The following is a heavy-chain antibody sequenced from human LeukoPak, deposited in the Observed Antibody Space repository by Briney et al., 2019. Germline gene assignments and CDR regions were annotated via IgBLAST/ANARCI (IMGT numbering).Heavy chain of an antibody. CDR1: GYTFTSYG. D-gene: IGHD4-17*01. V-gene: IGHV1-18*01. J-gene: IGHJ6*03. CDR2: ISAYNGNT. CDR3: ARVTVTTFLYYYYYMDV. Sequence: ASVKLSCKGSGYTFTSYGISWVRQAPGQGLEWMGGISAYNGNTNYAQKLQGRVTMTTDTSTSTAYMELRSLRSDDTAVYYCARVTVTTFLYYYYYMDVWGKGTTVTVSS.